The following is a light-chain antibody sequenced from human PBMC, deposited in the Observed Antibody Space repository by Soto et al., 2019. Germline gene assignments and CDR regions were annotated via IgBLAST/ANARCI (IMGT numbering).Light chain of an antibody. CDR1: NSNIGTYT. Sequence: QSVLTQPPSASGTPGQRVIISCSGSNSNIGTYTVNWYQQLPGTAPKLIIYTDYQRPSGVPDRFSGSKSGTSASLAISGLQSEDEADYYCASWDDSLSGGVFGGGTKLTVL. CDR2: TDY. J-gene: IGLJ3*02. V-gene: IGLV1-44*01. CDR3: ASWDDSLSGGV.